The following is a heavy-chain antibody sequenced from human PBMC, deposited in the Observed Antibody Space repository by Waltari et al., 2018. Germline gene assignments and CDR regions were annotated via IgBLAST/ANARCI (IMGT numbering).Heavy chain of an antibody. V-gene: IGHV3-30*01. Sequence: QVQLVESGGGVVQPGRSLRLSCAASGFTFRSFAMHWVRQAPDKGVGWGAGISYDGKYKDYAEAGKGRFTVSRENSKNTLYRQMNSVGAEDTAVYYCAKVVSRGYTYGRGADSWGQGTLVSVSS. CDR3: AKVVSRGYTYGRGADS. J-gene: IGHJ4*02. CDR1: GFTFRSFA. CDR2: ISYDGKYK. D-gene: IGHD5-18*01.